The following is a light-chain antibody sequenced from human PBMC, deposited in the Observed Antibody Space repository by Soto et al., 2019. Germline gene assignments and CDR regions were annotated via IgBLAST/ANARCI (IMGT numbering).Light chain of an antibody. CDR3: HHYDDSPPFS. CDR1: QSINSWY. V-gene: IGKV3-20*01. Sequence: EIVLTQSPGTLSLSPGERATLSCMASQSINSWYLAWYQQRPGRAPSLLIYGASNRATGIPDRFSGSGSGTDFTLNITRLEPEDFAVYYCHHYDDSPPFSFGTGTRVDVK. CDR2: GAS. J-gene: IGKJ3*01.